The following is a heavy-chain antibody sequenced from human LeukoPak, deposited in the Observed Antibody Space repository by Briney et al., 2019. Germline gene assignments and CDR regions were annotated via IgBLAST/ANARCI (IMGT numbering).Heavy chain of an antibody. V-gene: IGHV3-30-3*02. CDR3: AKLPAALGVDY. CDR2: ISYGGSNK. CDR1: GFTFSSYA. D-gene: IGHD2-2*01. Sequence: GGSLRLSCAASGFTFSSYAMHWVRQAPGKGLEWVAVISYGGSNKYYADSVKGRFTISRDNSKNTLYLQMNSLRAEDTAVYYCAKLPAALGVDYWGQGTLVTVSS. J-gene: IGHJ4*02.